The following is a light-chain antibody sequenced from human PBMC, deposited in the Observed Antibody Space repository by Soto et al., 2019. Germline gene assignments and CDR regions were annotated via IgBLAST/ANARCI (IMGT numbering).Light chain of an antibody. CDR3: QQRYNWPVT. CDR2: ATS. J-gene: IGKJ5*01. V-gene: IGKV3-11*01. CDR1: QSITNY. Sequence: EIVLTQSPATLSLSPGERATLSCRASQSITNYVGWYQQKPGQAPRLLIYATSNRATGIPARFSGSGSGTDFTLTISSLEPEDFSVYYCQQRYNWPVTFGQGTRLAIK.